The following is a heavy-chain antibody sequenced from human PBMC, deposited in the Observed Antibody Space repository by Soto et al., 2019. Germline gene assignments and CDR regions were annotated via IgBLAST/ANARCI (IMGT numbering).Heavy chain of an antibody. Sequence: QVQLQESGPGLVKPSQTLSLTCTVSGGSISSGGYYWSWIRQHPGKGLEWIGYIYYSGSTYYNPSLKRRVTISVDTSKNQFSLKLSSVTAADTAVYYCARVGNVVPAANAGPLNYYYYYYMDVWGKGTTVTVSS. CDR3: ARVGNVVPAANAGPLNYYYYYYMDV. V-gene: IGHV4-31*03. D-gene: IGHD2-2*01. J-gene: IGHJ6*03. CDR1: GGSISSGGYY. CDR2: IYYSGST.